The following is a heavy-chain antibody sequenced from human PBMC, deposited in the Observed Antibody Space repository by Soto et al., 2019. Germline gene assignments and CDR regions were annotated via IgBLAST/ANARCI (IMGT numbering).Heavy chain of an antibody. CDR1: GFTFSSYA. Sequence: SGGSLRLSCAASGFTFSSYAMSWVRQAPGKGLEWVSAISGSGGSTYYADSVKGRFTISRDNSKNTLYLQMNSLRAEDTAVYYCAKGLSGLASSGWGYFDYWGQGTLVTVPS. J-gene: IGHJ4*02. V-gene: IGHV3-23*01. CDR2: ISGSGGST. CDR3: AKGLSGLASSGWGYFDY. D-gene: IGHD6-19*01.